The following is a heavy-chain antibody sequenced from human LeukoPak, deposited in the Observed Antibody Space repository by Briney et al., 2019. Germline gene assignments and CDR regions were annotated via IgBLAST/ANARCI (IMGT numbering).Heavy chain of an antibody. V-gene: IGHV4-31*03. Sequence: SSETLSLTCTVSGGSISSGGYYWSWIRQHPGKGLEWIGYIYYSGSTYYNPSLKSRVTISVDTSKNQFSLKLSSVTAADTAVYYCAREVNDFWSGSLSYYYGMAVWGQGTTVTVSS. CDR3: AREVNDFWSGSLSYYYGMAV. CDR2: IYYSGST. CDR1: GGSISSGGYY. J-gene: IGHJ6*02. D-gene: IGHD3-3*01.